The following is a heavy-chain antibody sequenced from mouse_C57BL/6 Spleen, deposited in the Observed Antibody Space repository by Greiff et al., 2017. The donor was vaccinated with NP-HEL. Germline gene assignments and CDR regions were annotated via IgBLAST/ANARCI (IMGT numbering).Heavy chain of an antibody. CDR2: INYDGSST. CDR1: GFTFSDYY. V-gene: IGHV5-16*01. D-gene: IGHD2-3*01. J-gene: IGHJ2*01. Sequence: EVMLVESEGGLVQPGSSMKLSCTASGFTFSDYYMAWVRQVPEKGLEWVANINYDGSSTYYLDSLKSRFIISRDNAKNILYLQMSSLKSEDTATYYCAREGLLFFDDWGQGTTLTVSS. CDR3: AREGLLFFDD.